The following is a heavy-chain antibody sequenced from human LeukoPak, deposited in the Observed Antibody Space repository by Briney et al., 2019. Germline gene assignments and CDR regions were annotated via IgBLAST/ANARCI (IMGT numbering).Heavy chain of an antibody. Sequence: PGGSLRLSCAASGFTFDDYGMSWVRQAPGKGLEWISGINWNGGSTGYADSVKGRFTISRDNAKNSLYLQMNSLRAEDTALYYCARERPVAGSMYYFDYWGQGTLVTVSS. V-gene: IGHV3-20*04. D-gene: IGHD6-19*01. CDR2: INWNGGST. J-gene: IGHJ4*02. CDR3: ARERPVAGSMYYFDY. CDR1: GFTFDDYG.